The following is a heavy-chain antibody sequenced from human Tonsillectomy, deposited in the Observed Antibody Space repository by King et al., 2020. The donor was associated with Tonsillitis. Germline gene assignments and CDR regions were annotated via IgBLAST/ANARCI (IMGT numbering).Heavy chain of an antibody. CDR3: AKDSVLRYFDWLHFDAFDI. CDR1: GFSISGYA. J-gene: IGHJ3*02. CDR2: ISGSGGST. V-gene: IGHV3-23*04. D-gene: IGHD3-9*01. Sequence: VQLVESGGDLVQPGGPLRLSCAASGFSISGYAMSWVRQAPGKGLEWVSAISGSGGSTYYADSVKGRFTISRDNSKNTLYLQMNSLRAEDTAVYYCAKDSVLRYFDWLHFDAFDIWGQGTMVTVSS.